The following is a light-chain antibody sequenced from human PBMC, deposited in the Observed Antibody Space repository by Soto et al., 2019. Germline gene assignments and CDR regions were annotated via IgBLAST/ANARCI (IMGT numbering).Light chain of an antibody. CDR3: QQGLT. CDR1: QSVSSSY. J-gene: IGKJ4*01. CDR2: GAS. V-gene: IGKV3-20*01. Sequence: EIVLTQSPGTLSLSPGERATLSCRASQSVSSSYLAWYQQKPGQAPRLLIYGASSRATGIPDRFSGSGSGTDFTLTISRLEPEEFAVYYCQQGLTFGGGTKVEIK.